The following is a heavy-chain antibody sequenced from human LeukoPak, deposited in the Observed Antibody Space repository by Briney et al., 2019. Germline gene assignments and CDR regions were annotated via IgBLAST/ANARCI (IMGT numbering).Heavy chain of an antibody. CDR2: IIPIFGIA. D-gene: IGHD2-15*01. Sequence: SVKVSCKASGGTFSSYAISWVRQAPGQRLEWLGRIIPIFGIANYAQKFQGRVTITADKSTSTAYMELSSLRSEDTAVYYCARVDCSGGSCYRWFDPWGQGTLVTVSS. J-gene: IGHJ5*02. CDR3: ARVDCSGGSCYRWFDP. V-gene: IGHV1-69*04. CDR1: GGTFSSYA.